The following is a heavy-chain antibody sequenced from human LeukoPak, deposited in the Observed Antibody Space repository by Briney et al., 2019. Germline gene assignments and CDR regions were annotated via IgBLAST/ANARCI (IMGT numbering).Heavy chain of an antibody. CDR1: GYTLRSYG. D-gene: IGHD1-26*01. CDR3: ARWRNGVGATFPVDY. Sequence: EASVKVSCKASGYTLRSYGITWVRQAPGQGLEWMGWISAYNGNTKYPQKLQGRVTMTTDTSTSTAYMELRSLRSDDTAVYYCARWRNGVGATFPVDYWGQGTLVTVSS. CDR2: ISAYNGNT. J-gene: IGHJ4*02. V-gene: IGHV1-18*01.